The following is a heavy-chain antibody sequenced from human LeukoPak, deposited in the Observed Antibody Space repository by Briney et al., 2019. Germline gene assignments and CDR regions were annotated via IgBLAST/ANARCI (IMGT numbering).Heavy chain of an antibody. CDR1: GGSISGYY. CDR3: ARLITGTTTAFDI. V-gene: IGHV4-4*07. D-gene: IGHD1-7*01. Sequence: SETLSLTCSVSGGSISGYYWTWIRQPAGKGLEWVGRVYTSRSTHYNPSLKTRLTMSVDTSKNQFSLKLSSVTAADTAVYYCARLITGTTTAFDIWGQGTMVTVSS. J-gene: IGHJ3*02. CDR2: VYTSRST.